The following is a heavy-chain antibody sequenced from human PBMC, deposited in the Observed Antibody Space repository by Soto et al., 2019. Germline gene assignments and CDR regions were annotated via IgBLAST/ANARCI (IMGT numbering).Heavy chain of an antibody. CDR1: GYTFTRYG. V-gene: IGHV1-18*01. Sequence: ASVKVSCKASGYTFTRYGISWVRQAPGQGLEWMGWISAYNANTYYAQNLQGRVTMTTDTSTSTAYMELRSLRSDDTAVYYCAKSPGQLPPGEDPFDIWGQGTMVTVSS. CDR2: ISAYNANT. CDR3: AKSPGQLPPGEDPFDI. J-gene: IGHJ3*02. D-gene: IGHD2-2*01.